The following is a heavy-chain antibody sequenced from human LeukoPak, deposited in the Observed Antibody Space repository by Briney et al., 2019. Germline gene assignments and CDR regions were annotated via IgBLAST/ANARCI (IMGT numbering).Heavy chain of an antibody. CDR3: ARDLERGYSYGYSDY. CDR1: GFTFSSYW. D-gene: IGHD5-18*01. CDR2: INSDGSSI. V-gene: IGHV3-74*01. J-gene: IGHJ4*02. Sequence: GGSLRLSCAASGFTFSSYWMNWVRQAPGKGLVWVSRINSDGSSISYADSVKGRFTISRDNSKNTLYLQMNSLRAEDTAVYYCARDLERGYSYGYSDYWGQGTLVTVSS.